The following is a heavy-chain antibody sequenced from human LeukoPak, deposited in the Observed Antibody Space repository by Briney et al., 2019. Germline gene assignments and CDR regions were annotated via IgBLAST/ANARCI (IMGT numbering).Heavy chain of an antibody. CDR1: GFTFSSYG. D-gene: IGHD4-17*01. CDR2: ISYDGSNK. CDR3: VSRGDYYYFDY. J-gene: IGHJ4*02. V-gene: IGHV3-30*03. Sequence: GGSLRFSCAASGFTFSSYGMHWVRQAPGKGLEWVAVISYDGSNKYYADSVKGRFTISRDNSKNTLYLQMNSLRAEDTAVYYCVSRGDYYYFDYWGQGTLVTVSS.